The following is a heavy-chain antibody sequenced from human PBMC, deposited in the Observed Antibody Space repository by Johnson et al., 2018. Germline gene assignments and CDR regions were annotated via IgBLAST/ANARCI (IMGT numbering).Heavy chain of an antibody. J-gene: IGHJ3*01. CDR2: LTGSGDTT. CDR1: GFTFRTYA. Sequence: VQLVESGGGVVQPGRSLRLSCAASGFTFRTYAMSWVRQPPGKGLEWVSALTGSGDTTYYADSVKGRFTISRDNSKNTLYLQMNSLRAEAPAVYYCARGYDDAGDDWFDLWGQGTTVTVSS. D-gene: IGHD2-21*01. V-gene: IGHV3-23*04. CDR3: ARGYDDAGDDWFDL.